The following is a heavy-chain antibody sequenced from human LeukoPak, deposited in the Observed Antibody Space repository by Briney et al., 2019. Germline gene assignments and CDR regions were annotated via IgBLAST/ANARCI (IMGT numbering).Heavy chain of an antibody. CDR3: AKDLGVATIAPDAFDI. V-gene: IGHV3-23*01. Sequence: PGGSLRLSCAASGFTFSSYAMSWVRQAPGKGLEWVSAISGSGGSTYYADSVKGRFTISRDNSKNTLYLQMNSLRAEDTAVYYCAKDLGVATIAPDAFDIWGQGTMVTVSS. CDR1: GFTFSSYA. J-gene: IGHJ3*02. D-gene: IGHD5-12*01. CDR2: ISGSGGST.